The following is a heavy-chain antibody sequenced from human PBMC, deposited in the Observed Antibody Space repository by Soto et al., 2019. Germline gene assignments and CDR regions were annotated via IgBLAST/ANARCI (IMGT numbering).Heavy chain of an antibody. D-gene: IGHD3-10*01. J-gene: IGHJ5*02. CDR3: ARERGVLLWFGEPWFDP. V-gene: IGHV4-34*01. Sequence: QVQLQQWGAGLLKPSETLSLTCAVYGGSFSGYYWSWIRQPPGKGLEWIGEINHSGSTNYNPSLKSRVTISVDTSKNQFSLKLGYVTAADTAGYYCARERGVLLWFGEPWFDPWGQGTLVTVSS. CDR2: INHSGST. CDR1: GGSFSGYY.